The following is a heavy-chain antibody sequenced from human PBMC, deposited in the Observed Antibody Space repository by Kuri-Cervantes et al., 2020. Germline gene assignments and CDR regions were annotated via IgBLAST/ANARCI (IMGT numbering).Heavy chain of an antibody. CDR1: GDSTSSYQ. CDR2: IYTSGST. D-gene: IGHD3-22*01. Sequence: GSLRLSCTVSGDSTSSYQWSWIRQPAGKGLEWIGRIYTSGSTNYNPSLKSRVTMSVDSSKNQFSLKLSSVTAADTAVYYRARGVLVVNNDWFDPWGQGTLVTVSS. CDR3: ARGVLVVNNDWFDP. J-gene: IGHJ5*02. V-gene: IGHV4-4*07.